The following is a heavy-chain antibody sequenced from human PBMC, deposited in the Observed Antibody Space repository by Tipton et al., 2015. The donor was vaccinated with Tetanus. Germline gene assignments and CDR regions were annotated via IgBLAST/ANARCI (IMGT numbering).Heavy chain of an antibody. CDR3: ARQCVVPAAENDYGDTAFDS. CDR2: IYYSGNP. Sequence: WVRQAPGKGLEWIGSIYYSGNPYYNPALKSRVTISVDTSKNQFSLKLSSVTAADTAVYYCARQCVVPAAENDYGDTAFDSWGQGTLVTVSS. V-gene: IGHV4-39*01. D-gene: IGHD2-2*01. J-gene: IGHJ4*02.